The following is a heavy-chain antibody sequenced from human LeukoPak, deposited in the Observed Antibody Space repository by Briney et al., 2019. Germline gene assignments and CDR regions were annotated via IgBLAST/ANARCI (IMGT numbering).Heavy chain of an antibody. CDR3: ARAGVQFGEFDYDY. J-gene: IGHJ4*02. V-gene: IGHV3-53*01. CDR2: IYSGGDT. Sequence: GGSLRLSCAASGFTVISNYMSWVRQAPGKGLEWVSVIYSGGDTYYADSVKGRFTISRDNSKNTLHLQMNSLRAEDTAVYYCARAGVQFGEFDYDYWGQGTLVTVSS. CDR1: GFTVISNY. D-gene: IGHD3-10*01.